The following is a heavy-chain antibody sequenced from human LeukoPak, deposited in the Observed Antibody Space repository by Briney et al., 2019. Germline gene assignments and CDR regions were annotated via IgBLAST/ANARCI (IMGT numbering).Heavy chain of an antibody. J-gene: IGHJ4*02. D-gene: IGHD3-22*01. CDR2: ISYDGSNK. V-gene: IGHV3-30-3*01. Sequence: GRSLRLSCAASGFTFSSYAMHWVRQAPGKGLEWVAVISYDGSNKYYADSVKGRFTISRDNSKNTLYLQMNSLRAEDTVVYYCARGPYYDSSGSSLDYWGQGTLVTVSS. CDR3: ARGPYYDSSGSSLDY. CDR1: GFTFSSYA.